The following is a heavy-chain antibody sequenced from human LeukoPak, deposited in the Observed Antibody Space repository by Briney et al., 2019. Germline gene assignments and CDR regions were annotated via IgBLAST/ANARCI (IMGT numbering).Heavy chain of an antibody. CDR1: GGSISGYY. D-gene: IGHD6-19*01. J-gene: IGHJ4*02. V-gene: IGHV4-59*13. Sequence: SETLSLTCTVSGGSISGYYWSWIRQPPGKGLEWIGYVYDTGITKYNPSLRGRVTISIDTSKRQFSLMLRSVTAADTAVYYCARETTLTGYASGLGFNYWGQGTLVTVSS. CDR2: VYDTGIT. CDR3: ARETTLTGYASGLGFNY.